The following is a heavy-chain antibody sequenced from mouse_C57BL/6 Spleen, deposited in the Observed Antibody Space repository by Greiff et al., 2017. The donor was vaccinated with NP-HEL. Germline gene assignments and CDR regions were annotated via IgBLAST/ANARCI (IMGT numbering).Heavy chain of an antibody. Sequence: EVQVVESGPGLVKPSQSLSLTCSVTGYSITSGYYWNWIRQFPGNKLEWMGYISYDGSNNYNPSLKNRISITRDTSKNQFFLKLNSVTTEDTATYYCAREGANWVFDYWGQGTTLTVSS. D-gene: IGHD4-1*01. CDR3: AREGANWVFDY. CDR2: ISYDGSN. CDR1: GYSITSGYY. J-gene: IGHJ2*01. V-gene: IGHV3-6*01.